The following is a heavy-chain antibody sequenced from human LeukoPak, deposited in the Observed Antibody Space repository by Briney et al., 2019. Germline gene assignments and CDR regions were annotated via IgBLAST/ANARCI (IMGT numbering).Heavy chain of an antibody. V-gene: IGHV3-21*01. CDR2: ISSSSGYI. CDR3: ARESRGLYGSPYWYFDL. CDR1: GFTFSSYS. Sequence: NPGGSLRLSCAASGFTFSSYSMTWVRQAPGKGLEWVSSISSSSGYIYYADSVKGRFTISRDNAKNSLYLQMNSLRAEDTAVYYCARESRGLYGSPYWYFDLWGRGTLVTVSS. J-gene: IGHJ2*01. D-gene: IGHD3-10*01.